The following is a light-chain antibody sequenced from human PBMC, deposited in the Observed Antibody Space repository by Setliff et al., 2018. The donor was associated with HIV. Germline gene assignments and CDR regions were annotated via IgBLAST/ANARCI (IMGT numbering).Light chain of an antibody. CDR2: EVR. CDR1: SSDVGGYNY. CDR3: SSYAITNTLP. J-gene: IGLJ1*01. V-gene: IGLV2-14*01. Sequence: SALTQPASVSGSPGQSITISCTGTSSDVGGYNYVSWYQHHPGKAPKLMICEVRNRPSGVSNRFSGSKSGNTASLTISGLQAEDEGDYYCSSYAITNTLPFGTGTKVTVL.